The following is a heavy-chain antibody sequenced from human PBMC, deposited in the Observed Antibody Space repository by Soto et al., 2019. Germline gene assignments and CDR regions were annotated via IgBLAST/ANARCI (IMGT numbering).Heavy chain of an antibody. J-gene: IGHJ4*02. CDR2: FDPEDGET. Sequence: GASVKVSCKVSDYTLTELSMHWVRQAPGKGLEWMGGFDPEDGETIYAQKFQGRVTMTEDTSTDTAYMDLSSLRSEDTAVYYCATGTQVGAMFFDYWGQGALVTVSS. CDR1: DYTLTELS. CDR3: ATGTQVGAMFFDY. V-gene: IGHV1-24*01. D-gene: IGHD1-26*01.